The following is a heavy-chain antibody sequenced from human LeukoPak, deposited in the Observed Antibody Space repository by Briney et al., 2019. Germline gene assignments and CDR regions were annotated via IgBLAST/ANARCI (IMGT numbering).Heavy chain of an antibody. CDR3: ARDLGMGTRIDY. D-gene: IGHD1/OR15-1a*01. V-gene: IGHV3-30*02. CDR1: GFTFTSYG. Sequence: GGSLRLSCAASGFTFTSYGMHWVRQAPGKGLEWVAFIRYHGSNQYYTDSVKGRFTISRDNSQNTLSLQMNGLRTEDTAMYFCARDLGMGTRIDYWGQGTLVTVS. J-gene: IGHJ4*02. CDR2: IRYHGSNQ.